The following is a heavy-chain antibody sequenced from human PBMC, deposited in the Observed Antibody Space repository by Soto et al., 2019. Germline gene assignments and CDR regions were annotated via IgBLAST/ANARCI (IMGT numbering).Heavy chain of an antibody. CDR1: GYSFTSYW. D-gene: IGHD5-18*01. CDR2: IYPGDSDT. CDR3: ARRKKPGGYSYGYYFDY. J-gene: IGHJ4*02. Sequence: PGESLKISCKGSGYSFTSYWIGWVRQMPGKGLEWMGIIYPGDSDTRYSPSFQGQVTISADKSISTAYLQWSSLKASDTAMYYCARRKKPGGYSYGYYFDYWGQGTLVTVSS. V-gene: IGHV5-51*01.